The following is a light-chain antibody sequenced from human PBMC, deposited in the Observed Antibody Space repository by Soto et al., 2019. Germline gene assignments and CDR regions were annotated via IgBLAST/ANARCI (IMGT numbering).Light chain of an antibody. Sequence: SVLTQPASVSGSPGQSITISCTGTDSDVGGYNYVSWYQQHPGKAPKLMIYGVYNRPSGVSNRFSGSKSGNTASLTISGLQAEDEADYYCSSFTNNNTPHVVFGGGTKLTVL. CDR2: GVY. CDR1: DSDVGGYNY. J-gene: IGLJ2*01. V-gene: IGLV2-14*01. CDR3: SSFTNNNTPHVV.